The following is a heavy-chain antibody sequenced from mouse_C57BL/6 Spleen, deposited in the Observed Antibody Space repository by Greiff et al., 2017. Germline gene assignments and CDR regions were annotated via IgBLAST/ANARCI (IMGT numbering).Heavy chain of an antibody. CDR2: IHPNSGST. D-gene: IGHD1-1*01. CDR1: GYTFTSYW. J-gene: IGHJ2*01. CDR3: ARDYGSSTHYFDY. V-gene: IGHV1-64*01. Sequence: VQLVESGAELVKPGASVKLSCKASGYTFTSYWMHWVKQRPGQGLEWIGMIHPNSGSTNYNEKFKSKATLTVDKSSSTAYMQLSSLTSEDSAVYYCARDYGSSTHYFDYWGQGTTLTVSS.